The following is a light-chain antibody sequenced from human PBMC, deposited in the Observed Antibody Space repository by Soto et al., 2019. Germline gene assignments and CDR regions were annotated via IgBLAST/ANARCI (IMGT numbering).Light chain of an antibody. CDR3: QQANTFALT. Sequence: DIQMNQSPSSVSASVGDRVTITCRASQDINKWLDWYQHKPGTAPKLLIYSASSVYPGVPSRFSGSGSGTDCTLTISSLQPEDFATYYCQQANTFALTFGGGTKVDI. CDR2: SAS. CDR1: QDINKW. V-gene: IGKV1-12*01. J-gene: IGKJ4*02.